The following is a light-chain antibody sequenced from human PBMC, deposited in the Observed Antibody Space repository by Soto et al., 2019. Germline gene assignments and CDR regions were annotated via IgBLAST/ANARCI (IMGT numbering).Light chain of an antibody. CDR3: TSYAGGNNV. CDR2: EVN. CDR1: SSDVGAYNY. Sequence: QTVVTQPPSASGSPGQSVTISCSGTSSDVGAYNYVSWYQQHPGKVPKLMVYEVNKRPSGVPDRFSGSKSGNTASLTVSGLQAEDEADYYCTSYAGGNNVFGTGTKVTVL. V-gene: IGLV2-8*01. J-gene: IGLJ1*01.